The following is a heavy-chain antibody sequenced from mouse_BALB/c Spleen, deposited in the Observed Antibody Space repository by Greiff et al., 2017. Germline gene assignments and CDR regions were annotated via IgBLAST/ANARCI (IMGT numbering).Heavy chain of an antibody. Sequence: VQLMESGPELVRPGVSVKISCKGSSYSFTDYAMHWVKQSHAKSLEWIGVISTYYGNTNYNQKFKGKATMTVDKSSSTAYMELARLTSEDSAVYYCARGFTTATDYYAMDYWGQGTSVTVSS. CDR2: ISTYYGNT. D-gene: IGHD1-2*01. J-gene: IGHJ4*01. V-gene: IGHV1S137*01. CDR1: SYSFTDYA. CDR3: ARGFTTATDYYAMDY.